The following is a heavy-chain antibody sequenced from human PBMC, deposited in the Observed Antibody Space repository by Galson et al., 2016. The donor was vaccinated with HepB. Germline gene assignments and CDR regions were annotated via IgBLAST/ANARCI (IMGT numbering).Heavy chain of an antibody. J-gene: IGHJ4*02. CDR2: INAGNGGT. Sequence: SVKVSCKASGYTFTNYAIHWLRRAPGQRFEWMGWINAGNGGTIYSQKFQGRVTFTRDTSANTVSMEVSSLIYEDTAVYYCARGRLAGTTTAEFHSWGQGTLVSVSS. D-gene: IGHD1-7*01. CDR3: ARGRLAGTTTAEFHS. CDR1: GYTFTNYA. V-gene: IGHV1-3*01.